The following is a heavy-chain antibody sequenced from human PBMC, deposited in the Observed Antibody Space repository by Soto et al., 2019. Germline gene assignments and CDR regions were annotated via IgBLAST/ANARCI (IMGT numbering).Heavy chain of an antibody. Sequence: GGSLRLSCTASGFTFGDYAMSWFRQAPGKGLEWVGFIRSKAYGGTTEYAASVKGRFTISRDDSKSIAYLQMNSLKTEDTAVNYCTALRVLWFGELLSPTFSWGQGTLVTVSS. J-gene: IGHJ4*02. D-gene: IGHD3-10*01. V-gene: IGHV3-49*03. CDR3: TALRVLWFGELLSPTFS. CDR1: GFTFGDYA. CDR2: IRSKAYGGTT.